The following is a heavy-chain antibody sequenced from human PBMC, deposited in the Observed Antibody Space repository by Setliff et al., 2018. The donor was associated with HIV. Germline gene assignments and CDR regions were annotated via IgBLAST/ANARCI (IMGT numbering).Heavy chain of an antibody. V-gene: IGHV3-49*03. Sequence: PGESLRLSCTGTGFTFGDYATTWFRQAPGKGLEWVGFIRDKTSGGTAEYAASVKGRFTLSRDDSKSVAYLQMNSLKTDDTAVYYCIRGPWRTGMDVWGQGTTVTVSS. CDR1: GFTFGDYA. J-gene: IGHJ6*02. D-gene: IGHD5-12*01. CDR3: IRGPWRTGMDV. CDR2: IRDKTSGGTA.